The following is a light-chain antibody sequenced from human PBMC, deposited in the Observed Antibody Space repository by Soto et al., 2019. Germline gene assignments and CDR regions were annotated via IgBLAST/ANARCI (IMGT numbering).Light chain of an antibody. V-gene: IGKV3-15*01. CDR2: GAS. Sequence: EIVMTQSPATLSVSPGERATLSCRASQSVSSKLAWYQQKPGQAPRLLIYGASTRATGIPARFSGSGSGTEFTLTISSLQSEDFAVYCCQQYNNWPPGTFGGGTKVEIK. CDR1: QSVSSK. CDR3: QQYNNWPPGT. J-gene: IGKJ4*01.